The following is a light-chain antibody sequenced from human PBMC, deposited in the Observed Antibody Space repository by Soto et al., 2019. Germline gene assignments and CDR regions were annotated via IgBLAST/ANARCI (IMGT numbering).Light chain of an antibody. J-gene: IGKJ1*01. CDR1: QSVTSNH. CDR3: HQYGSSITWT. Sequence: EVVLTQSPGTVSLSPGERATLSCRASQSVTSNHFAWYQQKPGQAPRLLIYAASSRATGIPDRFSGSGSGTDFTLSISRLEPEDFAVYYCHQYGSSITWTFGQGTKVEIK. V-gene: IGKV3-20*01. CDR2: AAS.